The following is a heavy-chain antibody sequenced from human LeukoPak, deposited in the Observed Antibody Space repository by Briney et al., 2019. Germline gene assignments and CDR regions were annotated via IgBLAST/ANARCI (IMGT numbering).Heavy chain of an antibody. Sequence: GGSLRLSCAASGFTFSSYAMHWVRQDPGKGLEWVAVISYDGSNKYYADSVKGRFTISRDHSKNTLYLQMNRLRAEDTAVYYCARDMYYYDSSGYSDYWGQGTLVTVSS. CDR3: ARDMYYYDSSGYSDY. J-gene: IGHJ4*02. CDR1: GFTFSSYA. CDR2: ISYDGSNK. V-gene: IGHV3-30*04. D-gene: IGHD3-22*01.